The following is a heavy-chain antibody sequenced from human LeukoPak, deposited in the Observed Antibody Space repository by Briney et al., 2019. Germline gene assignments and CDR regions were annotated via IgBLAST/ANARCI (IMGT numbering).Heavy chain of an antibody. CDR3: ARGGDSNYYDSSGYEY. CDR2: ISYDGSNK. Sequence: GGSLRLSCAASGFTFSIYAMHWVRQAPGKGLEWVAVISYDGSNKYYADSVKGRFTISRDNSKNTLYLQMNSLRAEDTAVYYCARGGDSNYYDSSGYEYWGEGTLVTVSS. D-gene: IGHD3-22*01. J-gene: IGHJ4*02. CDR1: GFTFSIYA. V-gene: IGHV3-30*04.